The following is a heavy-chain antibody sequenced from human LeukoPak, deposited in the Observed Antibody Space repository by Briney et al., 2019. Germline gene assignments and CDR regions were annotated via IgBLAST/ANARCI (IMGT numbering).Heavy chain of an antibody. Sequence: ASVKVSCKASGYTFTSYYMHWVRQAPGQGLGWMGWINPNSGGTNYAQKFQGRVTMPRDTSISTAYMELSRLRSDDTAVYYCARVRGSGSYYFWDYHGMDVWGQGTTVTVSS. CDR3: ARVRGSGSYYFWDYHGMDV. J-gene: IGHJ6*02. V-gene: IGHV1-2*02. D-gene: IGHD3-10*01. CDR1: GYTFTSYY. CDR2: INPNSGGT.